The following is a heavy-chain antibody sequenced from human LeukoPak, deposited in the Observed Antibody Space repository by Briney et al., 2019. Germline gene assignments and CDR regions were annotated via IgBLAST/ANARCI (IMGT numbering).Heavy chain of an antibody. V-gene: IGHV3-74*01. CDR2: INSDGSSR. J-gene: IGHJ4*02. CDR1: GFTFSSYW. Sequence: GGSLRLSCGASGFTFSSYWMHWVRQAPGRGLVWISRINSDGSSRSYADSVKGRFTISRDNAKNTLDLQMNCLRAEDTAVYYCARDHFGSSFGYWGQGTLVTVSS. D-gene: IGHD3-10*01. CDR3: ARDHFGSSFGY.